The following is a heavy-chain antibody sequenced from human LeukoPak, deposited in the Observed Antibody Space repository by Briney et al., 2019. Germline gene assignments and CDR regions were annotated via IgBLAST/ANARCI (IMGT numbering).Heavy chain of an antibody. CDR1: EFTLRDAW. CDR3: TTVGYYYGSGSFAD. V-gene: IGHV3-15*01. CDR2: IKSKADGGTT. Sequence: GGSLRLSCSASEFTLRDAWMNWVRQAPGKGLEWVARIKSKADGGTTDYAAPVKGRFTISRDDSKNTLYLQMNSLKTEDTGVYYCTTVGYYYGSGSFADWGQGTLVTVSS. J-gene: IGHJ4*02. D-gene: IGHD3-10*01.